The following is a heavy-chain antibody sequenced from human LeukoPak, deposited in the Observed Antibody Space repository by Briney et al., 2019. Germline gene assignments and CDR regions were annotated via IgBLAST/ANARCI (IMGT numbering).Heavy chain of an antibody. CDR3: ARGITHGQVFDY. J-gene: IGHJ4*02. CDR2: INHSGST. D-gene: IGHD5-24*01. Sequence: SETLSLTCAVYGGSFSGYYWSWIRQPPGKGLEWIGEINHSGSTNYNPSLKSRVTISVDTSKNQFSLKLSSVTAADTAVYYCARGITHGQVFDYWGQGTLVTVSS. V-gene: IGHV4-34*01. CDR1: GGSFSGYY.